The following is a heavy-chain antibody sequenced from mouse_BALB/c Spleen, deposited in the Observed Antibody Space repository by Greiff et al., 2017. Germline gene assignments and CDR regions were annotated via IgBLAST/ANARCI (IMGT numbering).Heavy chain of an antibody. CDR3: ARRDDGTYYAMDY. D-gene: IGHD2-14*01. J-gene: IGHJ4*01. Sequence: EVQLQQSGPELVKPGASVKISCKASGYSFTGYFMNWVMQSHGKSLEWIGRINPYNGDTFYNQKFKGKATLTVDKSSSTAHMELRSLASEDSAVYYCARRDDGTYYAMDYWGQGTSVTVSS. V-gene: IGHV1-20*02. CDR1: GYSFTGYF. CDR2: INPYNGDT.